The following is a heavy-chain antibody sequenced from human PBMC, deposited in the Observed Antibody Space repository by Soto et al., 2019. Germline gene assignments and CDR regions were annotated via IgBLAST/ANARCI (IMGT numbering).Heavy chain of an antibody. CDR2: ISGNGRII. J-gene: IGHJ3*01. V-gene: IGHV3-11*04. Sequence: PGGSLILSCATAGVNCSDYYMHWIRQAPGKGLEWFSYISGNGRIIQYADSAKGRFTISRDNAQNSLYLQMNSLRAEDTAVYYCARDQLYYNDISGRPLNAFDVWGQGTMVTVSS. CDR3: ARDQLYYNDISGRPLNAFDV. D-gene: IGHD3-22*01. CDR1: GVNCSDYY.